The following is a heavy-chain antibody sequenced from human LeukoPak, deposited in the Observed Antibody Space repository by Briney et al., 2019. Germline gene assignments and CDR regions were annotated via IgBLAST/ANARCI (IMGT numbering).Heavy chain of an antibody. J-gene: IGHJ6*02. CDR3: ARDRHGMATRNWISYYYGMDV. CDR1: GGTFISYA. V-gene: IGHV1-69*04. Sequence: GASVKVSCKASGGTFISYAISWVRQAPGQGLEWMGRIIPIVGIANYAQKFQGRVTITADKSTSTAYMELSSLRSEDTAVYYCARDRHGMATRNWISYYYGMDVWGQGTTVTVSS. CDR2: IIPIVGIA. D-gene: IGHD5-24*01.